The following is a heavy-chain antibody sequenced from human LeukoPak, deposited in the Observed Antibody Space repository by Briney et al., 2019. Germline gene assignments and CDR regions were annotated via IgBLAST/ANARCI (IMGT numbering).Heavy chain of an antibody. Sequence: PSETLSLTCTVSGGSISSYYWSWIRQPPGKGLEWIGYIYYSGSTNYNPSLKSRVTISVDTSKNQFSLKLSSVTAADTAVYYCARNSTPVAATGFDYRGQGTLVTVSS. D-gene: IGHD1-26*01. J-gene: IGHJ4*02. V-gene: IGHV4-59*01. CDR2: IYYSGST. CDR3: ARNSTPVAATGFDY. CDR1: GGSISSYY.